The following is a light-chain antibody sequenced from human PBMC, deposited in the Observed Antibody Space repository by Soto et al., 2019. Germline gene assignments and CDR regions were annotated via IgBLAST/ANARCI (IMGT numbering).Light chain of an antibody. CDR3: QQYNSYSWT. CDR2: KAS. V-gene: IGKV1-5*03. Sequence: DIQMTQSPSSVSASVGDRFTVTCRASQSISSWLAWYQQKPGEAPKLLIYKASSLESGVPSRFSGSGSGTEFTLTISSLQPDDFATYYCQQYNSYSWTFGQGTKVDIK. J-gene: IGKJ1*01. CDR1: QSISSW.